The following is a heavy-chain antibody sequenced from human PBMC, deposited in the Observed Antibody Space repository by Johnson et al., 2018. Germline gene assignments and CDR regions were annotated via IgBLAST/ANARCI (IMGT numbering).Heavy chain of an antibody. Sequence: VQLVQSGGGLVQXGGSLRLSCAASGFTFNTFAIHWVRQAPGKGLESVSAIRSNGDSTYYADSGRGRFTISRDNTKNPVFLQMDRLRAEDTAGYFCAKVLGPLWGSGYRYFQHWGQGTLVTVSS. CDR3: AKVLGPLWGSGYRYFQH. D-gene: IGHD5-12*01. CDR1: GFTFNTFA. J-gene: IGHJ1*01. V-gene: IGHV3-64*07. CDR2: IRSNGDST.